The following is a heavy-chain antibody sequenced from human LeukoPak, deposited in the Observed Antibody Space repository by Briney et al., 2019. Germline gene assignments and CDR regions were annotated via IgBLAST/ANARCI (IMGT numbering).Heavy chain of an antibody. Sequence: SETLSLTCTVSGDSISSYYWSWIRQPAGKGLEWIGRISTSGGTNYNPSLKSRVTISVDTSKNQFSLKLSSVTAADTAVYYCARALGGFAPWYYYMDVWGKGTTVTVSS. CDR2: ISTSGGT. CDR3: ARALGGFAPWYYYMDV. V-gene: IGHV4-4*07. CDR1: GDSISSYY. J-gene: IGHJ6*03. D-gene: IGHD2-15*01.